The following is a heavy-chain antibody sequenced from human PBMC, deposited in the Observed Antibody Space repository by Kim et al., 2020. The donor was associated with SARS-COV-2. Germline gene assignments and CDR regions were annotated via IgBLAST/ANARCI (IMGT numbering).Heavy chain of an antibody. V-gene: IGHV4-59*01. CDR3: ARSGGGGGGY. Sequence: SETLSLTCTVSGGSISGYYWSWIRQPPGKGLEWVGYIHYSGSTKYNPSLRSRVTISVDTSNNQFSLKLSSVTAADTAVYYCARSGGGGGGYWGQGSLVTV. J-gene: IGHJ4*02. CDR1: GGSISGYY. D-gene: IGHD3-16*01. CDR2: IHYSGST.